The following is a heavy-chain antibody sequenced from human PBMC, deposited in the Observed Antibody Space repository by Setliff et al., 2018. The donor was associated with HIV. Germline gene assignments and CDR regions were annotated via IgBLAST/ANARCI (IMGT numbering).Heavy chain of an antibody. CDR1: GGSISSGSYY. D-gene: IGHD3-22*01. Sequence: SETLSLTCTVSGGSISSGSYYWSWIRQPAGKGLEWIGRIYTSGSTNYNPSLKSRVTISVDTSKNQFSLKLSSVTAADTAVYYCARDLSSGPAYWGQGTLVTVSS. CDR2: IYTSGST. V-gene: IGHV4-61*02. J-gene: IGHJ4*02. CDR3: ARDLSSGPAY.